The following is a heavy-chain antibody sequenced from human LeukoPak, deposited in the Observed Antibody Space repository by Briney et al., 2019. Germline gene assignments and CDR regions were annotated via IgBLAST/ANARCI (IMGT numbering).Heavy chain of an antibody. CDR2: INHSGGT. J-gene: IGHJ5*02. CDR3: ARGRNGGSGSYYPFDP. Sequence: PSETLSLTCAVYGGSFSDYDWSWIRQPPGKGLEWIGEINHSGGTNYNPSLKGRFTISIDTSKNQFSLKLSSVTAADTAVYYCARGRNGGSGSYYPFDPWGQGTLVTVSS. CDR1: GGSFSDYD. D-gene: IGHD3-10*01. V-gene: IGHV4-34*01.